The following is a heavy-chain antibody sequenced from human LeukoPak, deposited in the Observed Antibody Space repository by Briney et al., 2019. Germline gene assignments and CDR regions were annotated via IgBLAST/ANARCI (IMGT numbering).Heavy chain of an antibody. J-gene: IGHJ4*02. Sequence: GGSLRLSCAASGFTFSTYWMTWVRQAPGKGLEWVANIKDDGSEKSYEDSVKGRFTISRDNAKNSLFLQMNSLRAGDTAVYYCAREKASTTGTTDYDYWGQGTLVTVSS. CDR3: AREKASTTGTTDYDY. CDR1: GFTFSTYW. V-gene: IGHV3-7*01. D-gene: IGHD1-1*01. CDR2: IKDDGSEK.